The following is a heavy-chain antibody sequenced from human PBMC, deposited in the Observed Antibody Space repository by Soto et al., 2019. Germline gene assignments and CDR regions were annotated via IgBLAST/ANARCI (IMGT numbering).Heavy chain of an antibody. J-gene: IGHJ4*02. V-gene: IGHV2-5*02. CDR2: IYWDDSK. CDR3: AHKGPEDWPLDY. D-gene: IGHD3-9*01. CDR1: GFSLSTSGVG. Sequence: QITLKESGPTLVRPTQTLTLTCAFSGFSLSTSGVGVGWIRQPPGKALEWLAVIYWDDSKHYSPSLRSRRTITKDTSKNQVVLTMTNMDPRDTGTYYCAHKGPEDWPLDYWGQGTMVTVSS.